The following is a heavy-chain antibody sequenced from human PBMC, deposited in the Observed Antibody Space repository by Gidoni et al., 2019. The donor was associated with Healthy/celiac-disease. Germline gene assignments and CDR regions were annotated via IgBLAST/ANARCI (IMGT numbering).Heavy chain of an antibody. D-gene: IGHD3-22*01. CDR2: ISSSGSTI. Sequence: QVQLVESGGGLVKPGGSLRLSCAASGFTFSDYYMSWIREAPGKGLEWVSYISSSGSTIYYADSVKGRFTISRNNAKNSLYLQMNSLRAEDTAVYYCARVDDSSGYYYRFLDYWGQGTLVTVSS. J-gene: IGHJ4*02. V-gene: IGHV3-11*01. CDR3: ARVDDSSGYYYRFLDY. CDR1: GFTFSDYY.